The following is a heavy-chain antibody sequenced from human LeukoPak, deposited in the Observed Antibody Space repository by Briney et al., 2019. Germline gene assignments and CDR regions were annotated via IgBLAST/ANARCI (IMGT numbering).Heavy chain of an antibody. J-gene: IGHJ4*02. D-gene: IGHD6-13*01. CDR1: SASITSYY. V-gene: IGHV4-59*01. CDR3: ARTPLGDSSSWPYYFHY. Sequence: SETLSPTCTVSSASITSYYWSWIRQPPGKGLEWLGYIYYSGSTNYNPSLKSLFTISVDTSKKQFSLKLSSVAAADTAVYYCARTPLGDSSSWPYYFHYGGQGTLVTVSS. CDR2: IYYSGST.